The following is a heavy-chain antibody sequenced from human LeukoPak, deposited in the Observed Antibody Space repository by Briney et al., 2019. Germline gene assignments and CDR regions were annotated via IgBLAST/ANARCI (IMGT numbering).Heavy chain of an antibody. CDR3: AKNGAMVSHWYFDL. CDR2: IYSGGST. J-gene: IGHJ2*01. D-gene: IGHD5-18*01. Sequence: GGSLRLSCAASGLTVSSNYMSWVRQAPGKGLEWVSVIYSGGSTYYADSVKGRFTISRDNSKNALDLQMNSLRAEDTAVYYCAKNGAMVSHWYFDLWGRGTLVTVSS. CDR1: GLTVSSNY. V-gene: IGHV3-66*01.